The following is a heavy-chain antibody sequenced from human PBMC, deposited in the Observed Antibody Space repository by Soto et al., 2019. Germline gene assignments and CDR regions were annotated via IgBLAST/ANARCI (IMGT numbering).Heavy chain of an antibody. CDR1: GGSISSYY. CDR3: ARLEIAAAGTRIDAFDI. Sequence: PSETLSLTCTVSGGSISSYYWSWIRQPPGKGLEWIGYIYYSGSTNYNPSLKSRVTISVDTSKNQFSLKLSSVTAADTAVYYCARLEIAAAGTRIDAFDIWGQGTMVTVSS. D-gene: IGHD6-13*01. V-gene: IGHV4-59*08. J-gene: IGHJ3*02. CDR2: IYYSGST.